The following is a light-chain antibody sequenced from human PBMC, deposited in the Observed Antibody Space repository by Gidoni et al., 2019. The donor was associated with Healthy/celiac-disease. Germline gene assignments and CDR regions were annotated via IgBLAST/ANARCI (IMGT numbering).Light chain of an antibody. Sequence: IVLTQSPGTLSLSPGERATLSCRASQSVRSSYLAWYQQKPGQAPRLLIYGASRRAPGIPDRFSGSGSGTDFTLTISRLEPEDVAVYYCQQYGSSPKFGQGTKVEIK. CDR2: GAS. V-gene: IGKV3-20*01. CDR3: QQYGSSPK. J-gene: IGKJ1*01. CDR1: QSVRSSY.